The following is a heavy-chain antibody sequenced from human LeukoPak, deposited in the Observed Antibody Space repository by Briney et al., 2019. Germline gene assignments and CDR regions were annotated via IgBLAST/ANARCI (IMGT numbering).Heavy chain of an antibody. V-gene: IGHV3-30*03. CDR2: MSYDGTNK. CDR1: GFTVRSYG. Sequence: GGSLRLSCAASGFTVRSYGVHWVRQAPGKGLEWVAIMSYDGTNKYADSVKGRFTISRDNSKNTLYLHMNSLRAEDTAVYYCARVARGFDYWGQGTLVTVSS. CDR3: ARVARGFDY. D-gene: IGHD3-16*01. J-gene: IGHJ4*02.